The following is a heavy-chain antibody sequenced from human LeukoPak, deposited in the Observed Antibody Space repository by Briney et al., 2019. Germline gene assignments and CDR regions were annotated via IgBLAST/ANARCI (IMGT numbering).Heavy chain of an antibody. V-gene: IGHV5-51*01. Sequence: GESLKLSCKGSGYSLTSYLLGWVRQAPGKGLEWMGITYPGDSDTRYSPSFQGLVSLSADKSTSTAYPQWSSLKASDTAMYYCARPTRRGYSYGYLYWGQGTLVTVSS. J-gene: IGHJ4*02. CDR2: TYPGDSDT. D-gene: IGHD5-18*01. CDR3: ARPTRRGYSYGYLY. CDR1: GYSLTSYL.